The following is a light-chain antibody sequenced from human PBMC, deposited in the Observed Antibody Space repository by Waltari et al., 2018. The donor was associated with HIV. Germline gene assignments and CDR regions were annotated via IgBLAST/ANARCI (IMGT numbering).Light chain of an antibody. Sequence: QSALTQPASVSGSPGQSITISCTGTSSNVWRDDLVSCYQQHPGEAPKLIIYEVTKRPSGVSNRFSGSKSGNTASLTISGLQAEDEADYYCCSCPRSGIRYVFGTGTKVTVL. CDR3: CSCPRSGIRYV. CDR2: EVT. V-gene: IGLV2-23*02. J-gene: IGLJ1*01. CDR1: SSNVWRDDL.